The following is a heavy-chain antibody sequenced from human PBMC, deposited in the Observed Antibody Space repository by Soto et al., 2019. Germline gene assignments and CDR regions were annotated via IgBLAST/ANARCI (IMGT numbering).Heavy chain of an antibody. V-gene: IGHV1-18*01. CDR1: GYTFTSYG. J-gene: IGHJ4*02. D-gene: IGHD6-13*01. CDR2: ISAYNGNT. CDR3: ARDQGVAAAGSLSDY. Sequence: ASVKVSCKASGYTFTSYGISWVRQAPGQGREWMGWISAYNGNTNYAQKLQGRVIMTTDTSTSTAYMELRSLRSDDTAVYYCARDQGVAAAGSLSDYWGQGTLVTVSS.